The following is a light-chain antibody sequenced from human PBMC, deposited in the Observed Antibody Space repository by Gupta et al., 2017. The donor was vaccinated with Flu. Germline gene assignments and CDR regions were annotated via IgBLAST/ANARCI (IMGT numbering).Light chain of an antibody. J-gene: IGLJ1*01. V-gene: IGLV2-14*01. CDR3: SSSTTTSTYV. CDR2: EVS. CDR1: SSDVGGYNY. Sequence: QSALTQPASVSGSPGPSITISCTGTSSDVGGYNYVSWYQQSPGTAPKLMIYEVSNRPSGVSNRFSGSKSANTASLTISGRQAEDEADYYCSSSTTTSTYVFGTGTKVTVL.